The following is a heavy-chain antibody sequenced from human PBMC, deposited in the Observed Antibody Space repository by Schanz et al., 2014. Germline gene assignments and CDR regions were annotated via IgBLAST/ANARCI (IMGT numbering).Heavy chain of an antibody. D-gene: IGHD2-15*01. V-gene: IGHV3-66*01. Sequence: EVQLLDSGGGLVQPGGSLRLSCAVSGFTVSSNHMSWVRQAPGKGLEWVSVIYSGIGAYYADSVKGRFTISRDNSKNTLYLQMNSLRAEDTAVYYCAKARRKSNCSGGRCFHYSYYGMDVWGQGTTVTVSS. J-gene: IGHJ6*02. CDR2: IYSGIGA. CDR1: GFTVSSNH. CDR3: AKARRKSNCSGGRCFHYSYYGMDV.